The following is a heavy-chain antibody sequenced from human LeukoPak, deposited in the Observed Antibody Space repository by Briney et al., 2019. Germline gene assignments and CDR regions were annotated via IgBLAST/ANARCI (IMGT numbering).Heavy chain of an antibody. CDR1: GGSFSGYY. CDR3: AREWGSTSPRPLDS. V-gene: IGHV4-4*07. J-gene: IGHJ4*02. CDR2: IYTFDNT. Sequence: PSETLSLTCAVYGGSFSGYYWTWIRQPAGKGLEWIGRIYTFDNTNYNPSLKSRVTMSIDTSNNQFSLKLDSVTAADTAIYYCAREWGSTSPRPLDSWGQGSLVTVSS. D-gene: IGHD2-2*01.